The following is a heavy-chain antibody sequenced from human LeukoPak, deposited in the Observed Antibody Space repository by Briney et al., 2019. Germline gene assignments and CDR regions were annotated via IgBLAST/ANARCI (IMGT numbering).Heavy chain of an antibody. Sequence: SQTLSLTCTVSGGSISSGGYYWSWTRQHPGKGLEWIGYIYYSGSTYYNPSLKSRVTISVDTSKNQFPLKLSSVTAADSAVYYCARAGPIYYDILTGYPKLYFDLWGRGTLVTVSS. CDR3: ARAGPIYYDILTGYPKLYFDL. V-gene: IGHV4-31*03. D-gene: IGHD3-9*01. CDR2: IYYSGST. CDR1: GGSISSGGYY. J-gene: IGHJ2*01.